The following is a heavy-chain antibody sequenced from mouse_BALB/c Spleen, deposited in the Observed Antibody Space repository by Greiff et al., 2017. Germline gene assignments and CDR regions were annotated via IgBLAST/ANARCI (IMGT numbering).Heavy chain of an antibody. CDR3: ARDTGFAY. V-gene: IGHV7-3*02. CDR1: GFTFTDYY. CDR2: IRNKANGYTT. J-gene: IGHJ3*01. Sequence: EVKLMESGGGLVQPGGSLRLSCATSGFTFTDYYMSWVRQPPGKALEWLGFIRNKANGYTTEYSASVKGRFTISRDNSQSILYLQMNTLRAEDSATYYCARDTGFAYWGQGTLVTVSA.